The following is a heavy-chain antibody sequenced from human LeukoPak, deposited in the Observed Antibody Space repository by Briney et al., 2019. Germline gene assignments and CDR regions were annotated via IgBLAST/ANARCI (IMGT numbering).Heavy chain of an antibody. J-gene: IGHJ2*01. Sequence: SETLSLTCTVSGGSISSYYWSWIRQPPGKGLEWIGYIYYSGSTNYNPSLKSRVTISVDTSKNQFSLKLSSVTAADTAVYYCARLLSPMVRGVMRYWYFDLWGRGTLVTVSS. V-gene: IGHV4-59*08. CDR3: ARLLSPMVRGVMRYWYFDL. CDR1: GGSISSYY. CDR2: IYYSGST. D-gene: IGHD3-10*01.